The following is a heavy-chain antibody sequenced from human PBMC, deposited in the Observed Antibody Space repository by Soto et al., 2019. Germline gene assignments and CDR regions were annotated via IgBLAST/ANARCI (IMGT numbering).Heavy chain of an antibody. CDR2: ISYDGSNK. CDR3: AKGPKENGNYGPGMDV. Sequence: GGSLRLSCAASGFTFSSYGMHWVRQAPGKGLEWVAVISYDGSNKYYADSVKGRFTISRDNSKNTLYLQMNSLRAEDTAVYYWAKGPKENGNYGPGMDVGGKGTRVT. D-gene: IGHD1-7*01. CDR1: GFTFSSYG. V-gene: IGHV3-30*18. J-gene: IGHJ6*04.